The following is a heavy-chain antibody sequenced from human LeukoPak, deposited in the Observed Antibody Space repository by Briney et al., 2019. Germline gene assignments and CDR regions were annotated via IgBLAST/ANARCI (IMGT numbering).Heavy chain of an antibody. V-gene: IGHV3-48*02. CDR2: ISSATTTI. Sequence: TGGSLRLSCTASGFTFSSYSMNWVRQAPGKGLEWASYISSATTTIYYADSVKGRFTISRDNAKNSLYLQMNSLRDEDTAVYYCARSSAENDYWGQGTLVTVSS. J-gene: IGHJ4*02. CDR1: GFTFSSYS. CDR3: ARSSAENDY. D-gene: IGHD2-15*01.